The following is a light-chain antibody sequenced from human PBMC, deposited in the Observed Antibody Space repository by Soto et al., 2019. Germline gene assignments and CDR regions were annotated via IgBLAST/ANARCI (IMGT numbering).Light chain of an antibody. V-gene: IGLV1-40*01. CDR2: GNT. CDR1: SSNIGAGYD. Sequence: QSVLTQPPSVSGAXXXRVXXXCTGSSSNIGAGYDVHWYQHLPGTAPKLLIYGNTNRPSGVPDRFSGSKSGTSASLAITGLQAEDEADYYCQSYDSSLSAVVFGGGTKLTVL. J-gene: IGLJ2*01. CDR3: QSYDSSLSAVV.